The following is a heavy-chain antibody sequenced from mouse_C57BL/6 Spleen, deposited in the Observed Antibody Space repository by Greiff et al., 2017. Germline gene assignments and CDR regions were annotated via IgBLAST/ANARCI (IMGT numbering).Heavy chain of an antibody. CDR1: GYTFTDYE. Sequence: QVHVQQSGAELVRPGASVTLSCKASGYTFTDYEMNWVKQTPVHGLEWIGAIDPETGGTAYNEKFKGKAILTADKSSSTAYMELRSLTSEDSAVYYWTDGYDGGLAYWGQGTLVTVSA. J-gene: IGHJ3*01. D-gene: IGHD2-2*01. CDR3: TDGYDGGLAY. V-gene: IGHV1-15*01. CDR2: IDPETGGT.